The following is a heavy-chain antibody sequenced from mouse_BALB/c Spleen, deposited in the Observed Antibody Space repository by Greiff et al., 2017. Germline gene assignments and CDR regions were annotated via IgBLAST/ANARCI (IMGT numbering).Heavy chain of an antibody. V-gene: IGHV1-5*01. CDR2: IYPGNSDT. J-gene: IGHJ4*01. CDR1: GYTFTSYW. Sequence: EVQLQQSGTVLARPGASVKMSCKASGYTFTSYWMHWVKQRPGQGLEWIGAIYPGNSDTSYNQKFKGKAKLTAVTSTSTAYMELSSLTNEDSAVYYCTRKINWDYAMDYWGQGTSVTVSS. D-gene: IGHD4-1*01. CDR3: TRKINWDYAMDY.